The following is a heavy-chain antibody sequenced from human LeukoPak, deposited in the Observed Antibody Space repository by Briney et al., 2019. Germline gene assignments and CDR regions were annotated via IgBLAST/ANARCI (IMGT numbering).Heavy chain of an antibody. J-gene: IGHJ6*03. CDR3: TKYYYDSSGYYYYYYYMDV. D-gene: IGHD3-22*01. CDR1: GFTFVDSA. V-gene: IGHV3-49*04. CDR2: IRSKAYGGST. Sequence: GGSLRLSCATSGFTFVDSAMSWVRQAPGKGLEWVGFIRSKAYGGSTEYAASVKGRFTISRDDSKNTLYLQMNSLKTEDTAVYYCTKYYYDSSGYYYYYYYMDVWGKGTTVTVSS.